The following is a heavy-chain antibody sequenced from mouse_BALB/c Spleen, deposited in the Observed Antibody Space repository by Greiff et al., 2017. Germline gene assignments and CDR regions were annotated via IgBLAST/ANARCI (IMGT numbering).Heavy chain of an antibody. CDR2: IWAGGST. Sequence: VMLVESGPGLVAPSQSLSITCTVSGFSLTSYGVHWVRQPPGKGLEWLGVIWAGGSTNYNSALMSRLSISKDNSRSQVFLKMNSLQTDDTAMYYCAREANGKGAMDYWGQGTSVTVSS. J-gene: IGHJ4*01. D-gene: IGHD2-1*01. V-gene: IGHV2-9*02. CDR1: GFSLTSYG. CDR3: AREANGKGAMDY.